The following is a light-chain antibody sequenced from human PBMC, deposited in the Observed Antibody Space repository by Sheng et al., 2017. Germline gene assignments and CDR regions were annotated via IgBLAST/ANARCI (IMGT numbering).Light chain of an antibody. J-gene: IGKJ1*01. CDR3: QQTYSTLWA. V-gene: IGKV1-39*01. CDR2: AAS. CDR1: QDISSW. Sequence: DIQMTQSPSSLSASVGDRVTITCRASQDISSWLAWYQQKPGRAPNLLIYAASSLQSGVPSRFSGSGSGTDFTLTISSLQPEDFATYYCQQTYSTLWAFGQGTKVELK.